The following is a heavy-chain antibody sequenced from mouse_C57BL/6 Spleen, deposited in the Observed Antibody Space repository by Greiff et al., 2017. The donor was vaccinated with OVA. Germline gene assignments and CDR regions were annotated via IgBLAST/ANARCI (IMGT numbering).Heavy chain of an antibody. CDR3: ARGDYGSSFDY. Sequence: EVMLQQSGPELVKPGASVKISCKASGYTFTDYYMNWVKQSHGKSLEWIGDINPNNGGTSYNQKFKGKATLTVDKSSSTAYMELRSLTSEDSAVYYCARGDYGSSFDYWGQGTTLTVSS. D-gene: IGHD1-1*01. CDR1: GYTFTDYY. J-gene: IGHJ2*01. CDR2: INPNNGGT. V-gene: IGHV1-26*01.